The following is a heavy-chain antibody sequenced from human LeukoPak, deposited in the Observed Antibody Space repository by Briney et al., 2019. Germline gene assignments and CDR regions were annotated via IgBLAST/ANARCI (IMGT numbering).Heavy chain of an antibody. Sequence: SETLSLTCTVSGYSISSGYYWGWIRQPPGKGLEWIGNIYHSGSTYYNPSLKSRVTISVDTSKNQFSLKLSSVTAADTAVYYCARVPYGSGSYYFDYWGQGTLVTVSS. CDR2: IYHSGST. J-gene: IGHJ4*02. V-gene: IGHV4-38-2*02. CDR1: GYSISSGYY. CDR3: ARVPYGSGSYYFDY. D-gene: IGHD3-10*01.